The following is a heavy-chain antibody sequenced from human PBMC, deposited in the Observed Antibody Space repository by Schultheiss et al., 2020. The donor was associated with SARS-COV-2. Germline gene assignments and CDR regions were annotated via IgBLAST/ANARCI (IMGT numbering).Heavy chain of an antibody. CDR3: ARGGNSAYYFDY. J-gene: IGHJ4*02. V-gene: IGHV3-23*01. CDR2: ISGSGGST. Sequence: GGSLRLSCAASGFTFSSYAMSWVRQAPGKGLVWVSAISGSGGSTYYADSVKGRFTISRDNSKNTLYLQMNSLRAEDTAVYYCARGGNSAYYFDYWGQGTLVTVSS. CDR1: GFTFSSYA. D-gene: IGHD4-23*01.